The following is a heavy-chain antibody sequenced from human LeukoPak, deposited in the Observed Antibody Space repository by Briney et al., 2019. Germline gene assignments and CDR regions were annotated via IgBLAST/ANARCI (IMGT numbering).Heavy chain of an antibody. CDR3: YLGTVTPLGYGMDV. Sequence: SQTLSLTCTVSGGSISSGGSYWGWIRQPPGKGLEWIGSIYYSGSTYYNPSLKSRVTISVDTSKNQFSLKLSSVTAADTAVYYCYLGTVTPLGYGMDVWGQGTTVTVSS. CDR1: GGSISSGGSY. V-gene: IGHV4-39*01. CDR2: IYYSGST. D-gene: IGHD4-17*01. J-gene: IGHJ6*02.